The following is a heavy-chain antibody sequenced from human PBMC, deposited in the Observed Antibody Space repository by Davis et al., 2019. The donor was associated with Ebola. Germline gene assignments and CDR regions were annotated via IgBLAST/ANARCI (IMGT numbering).Heavy chain of an antibody. J-gene: IGHJ6*02. V-gene: IGHV3-7*03. Sequence: GGSLRLSCSASGFAFSNDWMDWVRQAPGKELEWVANIRPDGSGQYYVDSVKGRFTISRDNAKNSLYLQMNSLRAEDTAVYYCARDQGPYYGMDVWGQGTTVTVSS. CDR1: GFAFSNDW. CDR3: ARDQGPYYGMDV. CDR2: IRPDGSGQ.